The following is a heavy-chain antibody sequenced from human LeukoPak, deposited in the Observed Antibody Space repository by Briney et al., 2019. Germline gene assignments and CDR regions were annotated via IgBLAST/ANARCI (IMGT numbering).Heavy chain of an antibody. CDR2: IIPIFGTA. V-gene: IGHV1-69*05. CDR3: ARTAVSTVAGTAPFDY. D-gene: IGHD6-19*01. CDR1: GGTFSSYA. J-gene: IGHJ4*02. Sequence: SSVTVSCKASGGTFSSYAISRVRQAPGQGLEWMGRIIPIFGTANYAQRFQGRVTITTDESTSTAYMELSSLRSEDTAVYYCARTAVSTVAGTAPFDYWGQGTLVTVSS.